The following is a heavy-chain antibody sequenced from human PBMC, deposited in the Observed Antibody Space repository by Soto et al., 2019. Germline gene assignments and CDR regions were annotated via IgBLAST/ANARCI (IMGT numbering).Heavy chain of an antibody. Sequence: QVQLQQWGAGLLKPSETLSLTCAVYGGSFSGYYWSWIRQPPGKGLEWIGEINHSGSTNYNPSLKSRVPISVDTSKSPFSLTLSSVTAADRAVYYCARGGYSGSRPDAYYFDYWGQGTLVTVSS. CDR1: GGSFSGYY. CDR3: ARGGYSGSRPDAYYFDY. J-gene: IGHJ4*02. D-gene: IGHD1-26*01. V-gene: IGHV4-34*01. CDR2: INHSGST.